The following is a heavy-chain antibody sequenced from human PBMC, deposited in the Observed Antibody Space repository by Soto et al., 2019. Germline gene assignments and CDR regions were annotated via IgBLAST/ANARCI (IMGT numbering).Heavy chain of an antibody. CDR1: GGSISSSSYY. D-gene: IGHD3-22*01. CDR3: ASSSDYYDSSGAFDC. V-gene: IGHV4-39*01. J-gene: IGHJ4*02. Sequence: QLQLQESGPGLVKPSETLSLTCTVSGGSISSSSYYWGWIRQPPGKGLEWIGSIYYSGSTYYNPSLESRVTISVDTSKNQFSLKLSSVTAADTAVYYCASSSDYYDSSGAFDCWGQGTLVTVSS. CDR2: IYYSGST.